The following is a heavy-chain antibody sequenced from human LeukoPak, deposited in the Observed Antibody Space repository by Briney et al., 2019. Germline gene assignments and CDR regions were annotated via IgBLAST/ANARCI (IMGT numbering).Heavy chain of an antibody. CDR1: GGSISSSSYY. V-gene: IGHV4-39*01. J-gene: IGHJ6*03. CDR2: IYYSGST. D-gene: IGHD4-17*01. CDR3: AGSTVTTNYYYYMDV. Sequence: SETLSLTCTVSGGSISSSSYYWGWIRQPPGKGLEWIGSIYYSGSTYYNPSLKSRVTISVDTSKNQFSPKLSSVTAADTAVYYCAGSTVTTNYYYYMDVWGKGTTVTVSS.